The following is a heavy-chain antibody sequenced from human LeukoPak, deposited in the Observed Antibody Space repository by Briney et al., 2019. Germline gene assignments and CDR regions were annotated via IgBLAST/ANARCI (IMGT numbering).Heavy chain of an antibody. CDR1: GFTFSSYW. J-gene: IGHJ4*02. D-gene: IGHD5-12*01. CDR2: IKQDGSEK. CDR3: ARDQRGYSGYETRWSDY. V-gene: IGHV3-7*04. Sequence: GGSLRLSCAASGFTFSSYWMSWVRQAPGKGLEWVANIKQDGSEKYYVDSVKGPFTISRDNAKNSLYLQMNSLRAEDTGVYYCARDQRGYSGYETRWSDYWGQGTLVTVSS.